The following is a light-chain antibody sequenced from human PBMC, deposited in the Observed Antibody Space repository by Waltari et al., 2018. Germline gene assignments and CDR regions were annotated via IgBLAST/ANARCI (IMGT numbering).Light chain of an antibody. CDR1: QSVTRT. CDR2: DAA. V-gene: IGKV3-20*01. CDR3: QKYGTLPAT. Sequence: EIVFTQSPGTLSLSPGERATLSCRARQSVTRTLAWYQQKPGQAPRLLIYDAASRATGIPDRFSGSGYGTDFSLTISRLEPEDFAVYYCQKYGTLPATFGQGTKVEIK. J-gene: IGKJ1*01.